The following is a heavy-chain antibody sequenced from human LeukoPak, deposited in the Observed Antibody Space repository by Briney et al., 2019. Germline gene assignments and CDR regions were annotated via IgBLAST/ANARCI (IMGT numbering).Heavy chain of an antibody. CDR2: IQNSGST. D-gene: IGHD3-16*01. V-gene: IGHV4-59*08. J-gene: IGHJ3*02. CDR3: ARQTGEPNAFDI. CDR1: GGSISTHH. Sequence: SETLSLTCTVSGGSISTHHWNWIRQPPGQGLEWIGYIQNSGSTNYNPSLKSRVTISVDTSRNQFSLRLNSVTAADTAVYYCARQTGEPNAFDIWGQGTMVTVSS.